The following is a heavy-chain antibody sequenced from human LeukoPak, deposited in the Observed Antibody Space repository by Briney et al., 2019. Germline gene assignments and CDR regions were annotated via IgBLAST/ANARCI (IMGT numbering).Heavy chain of an antibody. CDR1: GLTFSSHW. Sequence: GGSLRLSCAASGLTFSSHWMHWVRQAPGKGLVWVSRITNDGSSTTYADSVKGRFTISRDNAKNSLYLQMNSLRAEDTAVYYCATDRITMVRGVIRYYYYGMDVWGQGTTVTVSS. D-gene: IGHD3-10*01. CDR2: ITNDGSST. CDR3: ATDRITMVRGVIRYYYYGMDV. V-gene: IGHV3-74*01. J-gene: IGHJ6*02.